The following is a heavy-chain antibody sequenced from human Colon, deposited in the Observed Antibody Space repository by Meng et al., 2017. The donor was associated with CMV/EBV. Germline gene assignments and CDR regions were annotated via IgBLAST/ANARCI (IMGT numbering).Heavy chain of an antibody. J-gene: IGHJ6*02. D-gene: IGHD6-6*01. V-gene: IGHV1-2*02. Sequence: ASVKVSCKASGYTFTGYYMHWVRQAPGQGLEWMGWINPNSGDTNYAQKFQGRVTMTRDTSISTAYMELSRLRSDDTAVYYCARDLYGIAAREPMDVWGQGTTVTVSS. CDR1: GYTFTGYY. CDR2: INPNSGDT. CDR3: ARDLYGIAAREPMDV.